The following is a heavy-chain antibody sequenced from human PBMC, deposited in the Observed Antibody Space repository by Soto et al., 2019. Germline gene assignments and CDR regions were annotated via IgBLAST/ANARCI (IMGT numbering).Heavy chain of an antibody. CDR3: ATLGVTVTLPDC. CDR2: IHYNGMT. Sequence: QVQLQESGPGLVKPSGTLSLTCAVSGGSISSNNWWSWVRQAPGKGLEWIGEIHYNGMTSYNPSLKSRVTISVDKSNNQFSLKLKSVTAADTAVYYCATLGVTVTLPDCWGQGTLVTVSS. V-gene: IGHV4-4*02. J-gene: IGHJ4*02. D-gene: IGHD4-17*01. CDR1: GGSISSNNW.